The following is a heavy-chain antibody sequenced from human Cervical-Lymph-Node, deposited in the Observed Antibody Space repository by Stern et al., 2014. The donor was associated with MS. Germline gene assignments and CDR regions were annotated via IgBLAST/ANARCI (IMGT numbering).Heavy chain of an antibody. J-gene: IGHJ5*01. V-gene: IGHV3-7*01. CDR3: TRFLQSGWSDLFDS. CDR2: INRDGSVT. CDR1: GSTFSTSW. D-gene: IGHD6-19*01. Sequence: EVQLVESGGGLVQPGGSQRLSCVASGSTFSTSWMSWVRQAPGKGLGGVANINRDGSVTFYLDSVKGRFTISRDNAKSSLYLEMNSVRAEDTAVYYCTRFLQSGWSDLFDSWGRGTLVTVSS.